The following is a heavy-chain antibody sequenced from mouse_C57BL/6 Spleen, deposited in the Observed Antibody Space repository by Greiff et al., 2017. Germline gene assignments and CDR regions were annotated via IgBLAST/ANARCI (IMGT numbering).Heavy chain of an antibody. J-gene: IGHJ4*01. CDR1: GFSFNTYA. Sequence: EVMLVESGGGLVQPKGSLKLSCAASGFSFNTYAMNWVRQAPGKGLEWVARIRSKSNNYATYYADSVKDRFTISRDDSESMLYLQMNNLKTEDTAMYYCVGYDWYYAMDYWGQGTSVTVSS. V-gene: IGHV10-1*01. CDR2: IRSKSNNYAT. CDR3: VGYDWYYAMDY. D-gene: IGHD2-14*01.